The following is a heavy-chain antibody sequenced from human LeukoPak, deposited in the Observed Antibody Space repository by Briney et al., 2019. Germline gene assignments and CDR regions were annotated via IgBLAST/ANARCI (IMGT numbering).Heavy chain of an antibody. Sequence: SETLSLTCTVSGGSISSYYWSWIRQPPGKGLEWIGYIYYSGSTNYNPSLKSRVTISVDTSKNQFSLKLSSVTAADTAMYYCARHVGIAVAEFDYWGQGTLVTVSS. CDR1: GGSISSYY. V-gene: IGHV4-59*08. CDR3: ARHVGIAVAEFDY. CDR2: IYYSGST. J-gene: IGHJ4*02. D-gene: IGHD6-19*01.